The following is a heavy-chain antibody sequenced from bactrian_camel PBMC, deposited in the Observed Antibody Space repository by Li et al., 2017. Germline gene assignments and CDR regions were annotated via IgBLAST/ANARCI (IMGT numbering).Heavy chain of an antibody. V-gene: IGHV3S53*01. J-gene: IGHJ4*01. D-gene: IGHD3*01. CDR3: AAVNRRYTRYPPLINDEYNH. Sequence: HVQLVESGGGSVQTGGSLRLTCTASGDSCCLGWFRQAPGKEREGVAVIDSERRTTYADSVKDRFTISKDNTKNTLYLQMNSLKPEDTTMYYCAAVNRRYTRYPPLINDEYNHWGRGTQVTVS. CDR1: GDSCCL. CDR2: IDSERRT.